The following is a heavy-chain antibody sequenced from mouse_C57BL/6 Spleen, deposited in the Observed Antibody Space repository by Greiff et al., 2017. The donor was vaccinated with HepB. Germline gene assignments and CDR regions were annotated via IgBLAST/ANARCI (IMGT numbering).Heavy chain of an antibody. CDR1: GYTFTDYY. J-gene: IGHJ3*01. D-gene: IGHD1-1*01. V-gene: IGHV1-26*01. CDR3: AHYYGSSYEGFAY. Sequence: EVQLQQSGPELVKPGASVKISCKASGYTFTDYYMNWVKQSHGKSLEWIGDINPNNGGTSYNQKFKGKATLTVDTSSSTAYMQLSSLTSEDSAVYYCAHYYGSSYEGFAYWGQGTLVTVSA. CDR2: INPNNGGT.